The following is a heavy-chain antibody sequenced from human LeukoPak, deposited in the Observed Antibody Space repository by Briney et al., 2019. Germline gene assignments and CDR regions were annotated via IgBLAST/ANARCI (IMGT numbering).Heavy chain of an antibody. CDR1: GGSISSYY. J-gene: IGHJ4*02. CDR3: ARTYYYDSSVDY. V-gene: IGHV4-59*08. D-gene: IGHD3-22*01. CDR2: IYYSGSS. Sequence: PSETLSLTCTVSGGSISSYYWSWIRQPPGKGLEWIGNIYYSGSSNYNPSLKSRVTISVDTSKNQFSLKLSSVTAADTAVYYCARTYYYDSSVDYWGQGTLVTVSS.